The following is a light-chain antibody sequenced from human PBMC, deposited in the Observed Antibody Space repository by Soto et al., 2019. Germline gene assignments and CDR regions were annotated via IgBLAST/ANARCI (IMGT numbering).Light chain of an antibody. CDR2: DAS. CDR1: QSVGRDY. J-gene: IGKJ4*01. CDR3: QQYASSPLT. V-gene: IGKV3-20*01. Sequence: EIVLTQSPGTLSLSPGERATLSCRASQSVGRDYLAWYQQKRGQAPRLLMYDASSRATGIPDRFSGSGSGTDFPLTISRLEPADFAEFYCQQYASSPLTFGGGTKVEIK.